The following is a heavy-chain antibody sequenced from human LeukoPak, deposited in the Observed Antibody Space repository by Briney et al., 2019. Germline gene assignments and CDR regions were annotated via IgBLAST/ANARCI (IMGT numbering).Heavy chain of an antibody. CDR3: ARDNPYYDFWSGYPVGIDYYYYYMDV. CDR2: IYHSGST. V-gene: IGHV4-38-2*02. J-gene: IGHJ6*03. CDR1: GCSISSGYD. Sequence: SETLSLTCTVSGCSISSGYDWGWIRQPPGKGLEWIGSIYHSGSTYYNPSLKSRVTISVDTSKNQFSLKLSSVTAADTAVYYCARDNPYYDFWSGYPVGIDYYYYYMDVWGKGTTVTVSS. D-gene: IGHD3-3*01.